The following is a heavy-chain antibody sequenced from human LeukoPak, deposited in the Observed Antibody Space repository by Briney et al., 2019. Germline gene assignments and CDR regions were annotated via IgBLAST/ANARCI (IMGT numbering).Heavy chain of an antibody. CDR3: ARYYLQWLARSTNWFDP. D-gene: IGHD6-19*01. V-gene: IGHV4-34*01. J-gene: IGHJ5*02. CDR2: INHSGST. CDR1: GRSFSGYY. Sequence: SETLSLTCAVYGRSFSGYYWSWIRQPPGKGLEWIGEINHSGSTNYNPSLKSRVTISVDTSKNQFSLKLSSVTAADTAVYYCARYYLQWLARSTNWFDPWGQGTLVTVSS.